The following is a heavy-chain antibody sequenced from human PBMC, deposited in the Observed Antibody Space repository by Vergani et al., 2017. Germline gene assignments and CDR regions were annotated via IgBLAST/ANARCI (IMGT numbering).Heavy chain of an antibody. J-gene: IGHJ6*02. Sequence: EVQLVESGGGLVQPGGSLRLSCAASGFTFSSYWMSWVRQAPGKGLEWVANIKQDGSDKYYVDSVKGRFTISRDNAKNSLYLQMNSLRAEDTAVYYCARNGVYYYGSGSYYPPNLYYYYYYGMDVWGQGP. CDR3: ARNGVYYYGSGSYYPPNLYYYYYYGMDV. CDR1: GFTFSSYW. D-gene: IGHD3-10*01. CDR2: IKQDGSDK. V-gene: IGHV3-7*01.